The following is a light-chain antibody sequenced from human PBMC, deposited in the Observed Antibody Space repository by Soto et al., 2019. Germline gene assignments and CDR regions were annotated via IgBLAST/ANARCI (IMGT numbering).Light chain of an antibody. CDR2: DAS. J-gene: IGKJ4*01. CDR1: QSVGRNY. Sequence: EIVLTQSPGTLSLSPGESATLSCRASQSVGRNYLAWFQHKPDQAPRLLIYDASNRATGVPDRFSGRGFGTDFTLSVTRLEPEDFAVYYCHQYAVSPLTFGGGTTVEIK. CDR3: HQYAVSPLT. V-gene: IGKV3-20*01.